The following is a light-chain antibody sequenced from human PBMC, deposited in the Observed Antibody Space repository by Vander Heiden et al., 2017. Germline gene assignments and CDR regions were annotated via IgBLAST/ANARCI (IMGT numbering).Light chain of an antibody. CDR1: QGISSY. V-gene: IGKV1-8*01. CDR2: AAS. Sequence: AIRITQSPSPLSASTGDRVTITCRASQGISSYLAWYQQKPGKAPKLLSYAASTLQSGVPSRFSGSGSGTDFTLTISCLQSEDFATYYCQQYYSYPLTFGGGTKVEIK. CDR3: QQYYSYPLT. J-gene: IGKJ4*01.